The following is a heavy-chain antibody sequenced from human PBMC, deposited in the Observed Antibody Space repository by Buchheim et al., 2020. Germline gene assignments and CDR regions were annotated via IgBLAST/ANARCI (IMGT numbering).Heavy chain of an antibody. CDR1: GGSISGDNYY. D-gene: IGHD3-22*01. V-gene: IGHV4-39*01. Sequence: QVQLKESGPGRVQPSETLSLTCTVSGGSISGDNYYWGWIRQSPGQGLEWIGKIFYSGSAHYNPSLRSRVTISVDTSKNQFSLTLTSVAAADAGLYYCARSGMVVVSDWGQGT. CDR2: IFYSGSA. J-gene: IGHJ4*02. CDR3: ARSGMVVVSD.